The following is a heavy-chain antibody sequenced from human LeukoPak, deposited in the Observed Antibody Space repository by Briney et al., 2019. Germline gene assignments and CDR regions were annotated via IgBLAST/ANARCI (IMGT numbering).Heavy chain of an antibody. J-gene: IGHJ5*02. D-gene: IGHD4-11*01. Sequence: QAGGSLRLSCAPSAFTLSSYWMQWVRQAPGKGLVWVSRINGDGSSIIYADSVKGRFTISRDNAKNTLYLQMNSLRAEDTAVFYCARGATVTRGWFVPWVQGTLVTVSS. CDR1: AFTLSSYW. CDR2: INGDGSSI. V-gene: IGHV3-74*01. CDR3: ARGATVTRGWFVP.